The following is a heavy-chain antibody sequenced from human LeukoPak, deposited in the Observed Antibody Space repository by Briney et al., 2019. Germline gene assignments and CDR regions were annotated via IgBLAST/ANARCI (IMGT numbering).Heavy chain of an antibody. CDR1: GYTFTSYA. CDR2: VTSYNGDT. D-gene: IGHD3-9*01. V-gene: IGHV1-18*01. CDR3: AKDWHILTGRNCFDP. J-gene: IGHJ5*02. Sequence: ASVKVSCKASGYTFTSYALNWVRQAPGQGLEWMGWVTSYNGDTNYAQKFQGRVTMSTDTSTSTAYMELRSLRFDDTAIYYCAKDWHILTGRNCFDPWGQGTLVTVSS.